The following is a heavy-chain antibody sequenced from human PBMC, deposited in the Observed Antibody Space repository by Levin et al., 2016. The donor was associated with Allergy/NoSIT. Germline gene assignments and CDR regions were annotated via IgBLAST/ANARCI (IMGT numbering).Heavy chain of an antibody. V-gene: IGHV3-30-3*01. CDR2: TSYDGRTK. CDR1: GFTFSAYP. D-gene: IGHD2-8*01. J-gene: IGHJ4*02. CDR3: TRDNVDTSSSDFDV. Sequence: GESLKISCAASGFTFSAYPMHWVRQAPGKGLEWVALTSYDGRTKYYADSVKGRFTISRDNSKNTLYLQMDSLRPEDTAVYYCTRDNVDTSSSDFDVWGQGTLVTVSS.